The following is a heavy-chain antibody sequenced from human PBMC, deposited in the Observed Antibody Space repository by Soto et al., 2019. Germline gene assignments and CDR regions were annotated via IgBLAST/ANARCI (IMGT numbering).Heavy chain of an antibody. V-gene: IGHV3-23*01. J-gene: IGHJ4*02. CDR1: GFTFSNYA. CDR3: ANERIARGFDY. Sequence: EVQLLDSGGGLVQPGGSLRLSCEASGFTFSNYAMNWVRQAPGKGLEWVLGISGGGDNTYYADSVKGRFTISRDNSKNTVFLQMNILRAEDTAVYYCANERIARGFDYWGQGTLVTVSS. CDR2: ISGGGDNT.